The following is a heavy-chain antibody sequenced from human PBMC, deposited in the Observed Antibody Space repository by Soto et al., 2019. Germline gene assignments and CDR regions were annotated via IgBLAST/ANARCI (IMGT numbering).Heavy chain of an antibody. CDR1: GFTFSSYS. CDR2: ISSSSSTI. Sequence: GGSLRLSCAASGFTFSSYSMNWVRQAPGKGLEWVSYISSSSSTIYYADSVKGRFTISRDNAKNSLYLQMNSLRDEDTAVYYCAKEWDSSSWYREYFQHWGQGTQVTVSS. J-gene: IGHJ1*01. V-gene: IGHV3-48*02. CDR3: AKEWDSSSWYREYFQH. D-gene: IGHD6-13*01.